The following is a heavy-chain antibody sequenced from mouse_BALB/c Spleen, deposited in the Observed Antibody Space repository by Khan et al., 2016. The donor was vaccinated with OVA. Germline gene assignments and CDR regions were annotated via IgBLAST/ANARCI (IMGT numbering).Heavy chain of an antibody. J-gene: IGHJ3*01. CDR1: GYSITSDYA. CDR2: MTYSGSA. CDR3: ARSITTATRGFDY. V-gene: IGHV3-2*02. D-gene: IGHD1-2*01. Sequence: EVQLVESGPGLVKPSQSLSLTCTVTGYSITSDYAWNWIRQFPGNKLEWMGYMTYSGSAIYNPSLKSRISITRDTSKNQFFLQLNSVTTEDTAAYYCARSITTATRGFDYWGQGTLVTVSA.